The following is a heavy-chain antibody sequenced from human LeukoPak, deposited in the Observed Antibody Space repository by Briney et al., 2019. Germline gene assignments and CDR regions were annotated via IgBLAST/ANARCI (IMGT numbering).Heavy chain of an antibody. Sequence: SETLSLTCTVSGGSISFRYWSWIRQPPGKGLEWIGYIHLSGSTYYDPSLRSRVTISGDTSKNQFSLRLNSVTAADTAVYYCARGGVWYFDLWGRGTLVTVSS. V-gene: IGHV4-59*11. CDR1: GGSISFRY. J-gene: IGHJ2*01. CDR2: IHLSGST. CDR3: ARGGVWYFDL. D-gene: IGHD3-16*01.